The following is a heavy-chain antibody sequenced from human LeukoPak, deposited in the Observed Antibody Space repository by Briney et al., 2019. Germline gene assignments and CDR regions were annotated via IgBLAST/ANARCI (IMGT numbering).Heavy chain of an antibody. CDR3: ARVGLGHNWFDP. D-gene: IGHD7-27*01. V-gene: IGHV3-7*05. CDR2: IKQDGSEK. J-gene: IGHJ5*02. Sequence: GGSLRLSCAASGFTFSSFWMSWVRQAPGKGLEWVANIKQDGSEKYYVDSVKGRFTISRDNAKNSLYPQMNSLRAEDTAAYYCARVGLGHNWFDPWGQGTLVTVSS. CDR1: GFTFSSFW.